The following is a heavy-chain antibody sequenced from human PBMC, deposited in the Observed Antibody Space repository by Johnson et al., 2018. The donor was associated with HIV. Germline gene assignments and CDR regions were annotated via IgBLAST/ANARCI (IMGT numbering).Heavy chain of an antibody. V-gene: IGHV3-66*02. D-gene: IGHD3-16*01. CDR2: FSSDGST. CDR1: GFTVNSNY. Sequence: VKLVESGGGLVQPGGSLRLSCAASGFTVNSNYMSWVRQAPGKGLEWVSIFSSDGSTYYADSAKGRFTISRDNSKNTLYMQMNSLRAEDTAVYYCARVDRPDAYYRYAFDIWGQGTMVTVSS. J-gene: IGHJ3*02. CDR3: ARVDRPDAYYRYAFDI.